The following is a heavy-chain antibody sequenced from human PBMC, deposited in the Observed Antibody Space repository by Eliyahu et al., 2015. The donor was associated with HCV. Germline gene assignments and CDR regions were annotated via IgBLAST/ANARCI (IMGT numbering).Heavy chain of an antibody. Sequence: EVQLMQSGGGLVQPGGSLXLSCXASGFSFSSNAMXWVRQAPGKGLEWVSGITASGGSTYYADSVRGRFAISRDNSQDTLYLQIHSLRADDTAMYYCAKEIFVSLEYNGYLLESWGPGVLVSVSS. CDR3: AKEIFVSLEYNGYLLES. J-gene: IGHJ4*02. CDR2: ITASGGST. CDR1: GFSFSSNA. D-gene: IGHD5-24*01. V-gene: IGHV3-23*01.